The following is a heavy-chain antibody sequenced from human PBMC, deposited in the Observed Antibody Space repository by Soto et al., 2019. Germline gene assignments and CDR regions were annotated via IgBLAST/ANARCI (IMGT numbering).Heavy chain of an antibody. CDR1: GGSISSYY. V-gene: IGHV4-59*08. CDR2: IYYSGST. Sequence: SETLSLTCTVSGGSISSYYWSWIRQPPGKGLEWIGYIYYSGSTNYNPSLKSRVTISVDTSKNQFSLKLSSVTAADTAVYYCARLNDFWSGYPKLYYYYYYMDVWGKGTTVTVSS. D-gene: IGHD3-3*01. CDR3: ARLNDFWSGYPKLYYYYYYMDV. J-gene: IGHJ6*03.